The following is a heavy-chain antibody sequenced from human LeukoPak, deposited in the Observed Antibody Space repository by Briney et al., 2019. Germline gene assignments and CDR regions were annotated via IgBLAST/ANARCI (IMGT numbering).Heavy chain of an antibody. D-gene: IGHD3-10*01. CDR1: GGSISSYY. CDR2: IYYSGST. J-gene: IGHJ5*02. CDR3: ARVRSYCGSGSYSYNWFDP. V-gene: IGHV4-59*01. Sequence: SETLSLTCTVSGGSISSYYWSWIRQPPGKGLEWIGYIYYSGSTNYNPSLKSRVTISVDTSKNQFSLKLSSVAAADTAVYYCARVRSYCGSGSYSYNWFDPWGQGTLVTVSS.